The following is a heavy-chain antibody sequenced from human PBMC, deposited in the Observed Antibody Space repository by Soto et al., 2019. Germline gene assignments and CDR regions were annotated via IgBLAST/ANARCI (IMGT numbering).Heavy chain of an antibody. CDR2: IGTAGDT. CDR3: ASQTDLWFGELFSHYYYGMDV. J-gene: IGHJ6*02. Sequence: GGSLRLSCAASGFTFSRYDMHWVRQVTGKGLEWVSGIGTAGDTYYAGSVKGRFTISREKARNSLYLQMNSLTAADTAVYYCASQTDLWFGELFSHYYYGMDVWGQGTTVTVSS. CDR1: GFTFSRYD. V-gene: IGHV3-13*01. D-gene: IGHD3-10*01.